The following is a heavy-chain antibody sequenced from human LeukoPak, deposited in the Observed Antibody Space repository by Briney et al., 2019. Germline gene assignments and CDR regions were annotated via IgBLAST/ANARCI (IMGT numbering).Heavy chain of an antibody. Sequence: SGGSLRLSCAASGFTFSSYGMHWVRQAPGKGLEWVAVIWYDGSNKYYADSVKGRFTISRDNSKNTLYLQMNSLRAEDTAVYYCARGRHCSSTSCYKFGGMIDYWGQGTLVIVSS. CDR3: ARGRHCSSTSCYKFGGMIDY. J-gene: IGHJ4*02. CDR2: IWYDGSNK. V-gene: IGHV3-33*01. CDR1: GFTFSSYG. D-gene: IGHD2-2*02.